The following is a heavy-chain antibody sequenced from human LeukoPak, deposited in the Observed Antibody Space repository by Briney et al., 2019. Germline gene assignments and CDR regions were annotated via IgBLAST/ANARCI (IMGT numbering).Heavy chain of an antibody. CDR2: IYYSGTT. CDR1: GGSISSGDYY. V-gene: IGHV4-31*03. D-gene: IGHD1-26*01. J-gene: IGHJ4*02. CDR3: ARQRGRWDSFDY. Sequence: SETLSLTCTVSGGSISSGDYYWSWIRQHPGKGLEWIGHIYYSGTTYYNPSLKSRVSISVDTSKNQFSLRLSSVTAADTAVYYCARQRGRWDSFDYWGQGTLVTVSS.